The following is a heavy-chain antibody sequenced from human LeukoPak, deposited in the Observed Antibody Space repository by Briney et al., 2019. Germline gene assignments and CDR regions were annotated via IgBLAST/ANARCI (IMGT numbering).Heavy chain of an antibody. V-gene: IGHV4-61*01. CDR3: ARVVWYYDFWSGFDY. D-gene: IGHD3-3*01. Sequence: PSETLSLTCTVSGGSISSSSYYWSWIRQPPGKGLEWIGYIYYSGSTNYNPSLKSRVTISVDTSKNQFSLKLSSVTAADTAVYYCARVVWYYDFWSGFDYWGQGTLVTVSS. J-gene: IGHJ4*02. CDR1: GGSISSSSYY. CDR2: IYYSGST.